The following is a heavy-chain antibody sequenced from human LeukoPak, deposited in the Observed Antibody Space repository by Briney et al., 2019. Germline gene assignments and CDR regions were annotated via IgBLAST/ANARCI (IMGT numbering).Heavy chain of an antibody. Sequence: ASVKVSCKASGYTFTGYYMHWVRQAPGQGLDWMGWINPNSGGTNYAQKFQGRVTMTRDTSISTAYMELSRLRSDDTAVYYCARLSWLRHACDIWGQGTMVTVSS. V-gene: IGHV1-2*02. J-gene: IGHJ3*02. D-gene: IGHD5-12*01. CDR1: GYTFTGYY. CDR2: INPNSGGT. CDR3: ARLSWLRHACDI.